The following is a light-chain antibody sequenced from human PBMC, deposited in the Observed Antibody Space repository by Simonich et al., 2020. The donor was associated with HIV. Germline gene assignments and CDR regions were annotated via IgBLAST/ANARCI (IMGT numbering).Light chain of an antibody. J-gene: IGKJ4*01. V-gene: IGKV3-15*01. CDR1: QSVSSN. CDR2: GAS. CDR3: QQYNLGLT. Sequence: EIVMTQSPATLSVSPGERATLSFRASQSVSSNLAWYQQKPGQAPRLLIYGASTRATGIPARVSGSGSGTEFTLTISSMQSEDFAVYYCQQYNLGLTFGGGTKVEIK.